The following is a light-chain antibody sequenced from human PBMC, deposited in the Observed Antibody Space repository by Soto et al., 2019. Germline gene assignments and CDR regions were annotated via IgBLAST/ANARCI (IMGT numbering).Light chain of an antibody. CDR2: DVN. J-gene: IGLJ1*01. CDR3: SSYTTGNTPYV. V-gene: IGLV2-14*03. CDR1: SSDVGGSDF. Sequence: QSALTQPASVSGSPGQSIAISCTGTSSDVGGSDFVSWYQHHPGKAPKLIIHDVNNRPSGVSARFSGSKSGNTASLTISGLQAEYEADYFCSSYTTGNTPYVFGAGTKLTVL.